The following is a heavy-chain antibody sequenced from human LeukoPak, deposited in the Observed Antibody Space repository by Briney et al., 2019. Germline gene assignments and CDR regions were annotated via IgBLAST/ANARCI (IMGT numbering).Heavy chain of an antibody. CDR1: GGSISSYY. V-gene: IGHV4-34*01. J-gene: IGHJ4*02. CDR2: INHSGST. Sequence: PSETLSLTCTVSGGSISSYYWSWIRQPPGKGLEWIGEINHSGSTNYNPSLKSRVTISVDTSKNQFSLKLSSVTAADTAVYYCARSGITALDYFDYWGQGTLVTVSS. D-gene: IGHD3-3*01. CDR3: ARSGITALDYFDY.